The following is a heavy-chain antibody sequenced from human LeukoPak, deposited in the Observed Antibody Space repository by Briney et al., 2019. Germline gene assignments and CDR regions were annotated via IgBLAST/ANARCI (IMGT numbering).Heavy chain of an antibody. Sequence: SETLSLTCTVSGGSIRGYYWSWIRQPPGKGLEWIGYIHYTGSTDYNPSLNSRLTMSVDTSKNQFSLNLSSVTAADTAVYYCARDRVGVSDYWGQGTLVTVSS. V-gene: IGHV4-59*01. CDR1: GGSIRGYY. D-gene: IGHD5/OR15-5a*01. CDR3: ARDRVGVSDY. CDR2: IHYTGST. J-gene: IGHJ4*02.